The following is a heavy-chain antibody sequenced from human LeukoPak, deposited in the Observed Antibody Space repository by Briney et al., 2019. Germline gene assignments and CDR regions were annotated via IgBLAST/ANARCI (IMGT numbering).Heavy chain of an antibody. CDR3: ARALYDSSGYYFDY. Sequence: GGSLRLSCAASGFTFSSYWMHWVRQAPGKGLEWVSSISGSSIYINYADSVKGRFTISSDNARNSLYLQMNSLRAEDTAAYYCARALYDSSGYYFDYWGQGTLVTVSS. V-gene: IGHV3-21*01. J-gene: IGHJ4*02. CDR2: ISGSSIYI. D-gene: IGHD3-22*01. CDR1: GFTFSSYW.